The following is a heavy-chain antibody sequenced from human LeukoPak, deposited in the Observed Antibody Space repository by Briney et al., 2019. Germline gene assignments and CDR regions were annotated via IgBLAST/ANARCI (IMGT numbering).Heavy chain of an antibody. Sequence: SETLSLTCAVYGGSFSGYYWSWIRQPPGKGLEWIGEINHSGSTNYNPSLKSRVTISVDTSKDQFSLKLSSVTAADTAVYYCARREGIVVVPAATFDYWGQGTLVTVSS. D-gene: IGHD2-2*01. CDR2: INHSGST. CDR1: GGSFSGYY. V-gene: IGHV4-34*01. CDR3: ARREGIVVVPAATFDY. J-gene: IGHJ4*02.